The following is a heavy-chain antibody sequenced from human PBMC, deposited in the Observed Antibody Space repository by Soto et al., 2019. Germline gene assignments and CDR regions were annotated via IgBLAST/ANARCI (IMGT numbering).Heavy chain of an antibody. Sequence: ASVKVSCKAVGYIFTSYYIHWVRQAPGQGLEWMGLINPSGGSTNYAQKFQGRVTVTRDTSTSTVYMELSGLGSDDTAVYFCARALHYHEAVGYPGYFQYWGQGTLVTVSS. CDR1: GYIFTSYY. V-gene: IGHV1-46*01. D-gene: IGHD3-22*01. J-gene: IGHJ1*01. CDR3: ARALHYHEAVGYPGYFQY. CDR2: INPSGGST.